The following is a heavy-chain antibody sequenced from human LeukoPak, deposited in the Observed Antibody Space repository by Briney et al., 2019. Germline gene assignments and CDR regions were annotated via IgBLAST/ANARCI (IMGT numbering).Heavy chain of an antibody. Sequence: SETLSLTCTVSGGSINNGGYYWSWIRQPPGKGLEWIGYIYYSGSTNYNPSLKSRVTISVDTSKNQFSLKLSSVTAADTAVYYCARLPSNRIAPDYWGQGTLVTVSS. D-gene: IGHD6-13*01. CDR2: IYYSGST. CDR1: GGSINNGGYY. V-gene: IGHV4-61*08. J-gene: IGHJ4*02. CDR3: ARLPSNRIAPDY.